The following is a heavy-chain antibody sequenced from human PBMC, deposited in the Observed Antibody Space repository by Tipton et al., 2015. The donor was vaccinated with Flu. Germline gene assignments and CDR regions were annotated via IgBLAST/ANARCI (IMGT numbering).Heavy chain of an antibody. D-gene: IGHD3-3*01. CDR2: ISGSGGTT. CDR3: AKGDDFWSGYSKEYGYYLDY. Sequence: SLRLSCAASGFTFSSYAMSWVRQAPGKGLEWVSGISGSGGTTYYADSVKGRCTISRDNSKKTLYLHMNSLRAEDTAVYNCAKGDDFWSGYSKEYGYYLDYWGQGTLVTVSS. CDR1: GFTFSSYA. J-gene: IGHJ4*02. V-gene: IGHV3-23*01.